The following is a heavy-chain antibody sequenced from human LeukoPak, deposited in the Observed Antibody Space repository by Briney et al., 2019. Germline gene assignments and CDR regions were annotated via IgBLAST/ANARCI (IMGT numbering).Heavy chain of an antibody. Sequence: GGSLRLSCVASGFTFGKYWMSWVRQAPGKGLEWVANIKLDGSEKNYVDSVKGRFAISRDNTKNSLYLQMNSLRAEDTAVFYCARDQYDTWSRRGNSDSWGQGTLVIVSS. J-gene: IGHJ4*02. CDR3: ARDQYDTWSRRGNSDS. D-gene: IGHD3-3*01. V-gene: IGHV3-7*03. CDR2: IKLDGSEK. CDR1: GFTFGKYW.